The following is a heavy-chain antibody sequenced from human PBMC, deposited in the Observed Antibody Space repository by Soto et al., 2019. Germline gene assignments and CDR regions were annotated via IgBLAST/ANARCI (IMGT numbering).Heavy chain of an antibody. CDR1: GGSTSSYY. J-gene: IGHJ3*01. D-gene: IGHD2-8*01. V-gene: IGHV4-59*01. Sequence: PSETLSLTCSVSGGSTSSYYWNWIRQPPGKGLEWIGYVYHSGATNYDPSLKSRVTMSVDTSKNEFSLNLSSVTAADTAVYYCAKWCGGCNAFDASGQGIKVTVSS. CDR3: AKWCGGCNAFDA. CDR2: VYHSGAT.